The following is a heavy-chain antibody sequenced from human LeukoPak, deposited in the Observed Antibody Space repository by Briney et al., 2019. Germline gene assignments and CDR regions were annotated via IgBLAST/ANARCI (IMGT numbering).Heavy chain of an antibody. J-gene: IGHJ3*02. CDR3: AKDLFDSSGYPRGAFDI. V-gene: IGHV3-30*02. CDR1: GFTFSSYG. Sequence: PGGSLRLSCAASGFTFSSYGMHWVRQAPGKGLEWVAFIRYDGSNTYYADSVKGRFTISRDNSKNTLYLQMISLRAEDTAVYYSAKDLFDSSGYPRGAFDIWGQGTMVTVSS. CDR2: IRYDGSNT. D-gene: IGHD3-22*01.